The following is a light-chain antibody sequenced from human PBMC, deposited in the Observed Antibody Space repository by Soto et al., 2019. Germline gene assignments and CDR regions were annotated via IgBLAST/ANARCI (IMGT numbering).Light chain of an antibody. CDR3: QQYNSYGT. Sequence: DIQMTQSPSTLSASVGDRVTITCRASQSISSWLAWYQQKPGKAPKLLIYKASSLESGVPSRFSGSGSGTEFTLTISSLQPDDFATYYCQQYNSYGTFGQGTKVXLK. V-gene: IGKV1-5*03. CDR1: QSISSW. J-gene: IGKJ1*01. CDR2: KAS.